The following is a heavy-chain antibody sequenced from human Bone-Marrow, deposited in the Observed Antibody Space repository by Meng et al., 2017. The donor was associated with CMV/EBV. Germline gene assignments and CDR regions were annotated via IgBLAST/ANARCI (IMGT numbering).Heavy chain of an antibody. V-gene: IGHV3-15*01. CDR3: AKDNGYTYGHASDY. D-gene: IGHD5-12*01. CDR1: GFTFSNAW. Sequence: GESLKISCAASGFTFSNAWMSWVRQAPGKGLEWVGRIKSKTDGGTTDYAAPVKGRFTISRDDSKNTLYLQMNSLRTEDTAVYFYAKDNGYTYGHASDYWGQGTLVTVSS. J-gene: IGHJ4*02. CDR2: IKSKTDGGTT.